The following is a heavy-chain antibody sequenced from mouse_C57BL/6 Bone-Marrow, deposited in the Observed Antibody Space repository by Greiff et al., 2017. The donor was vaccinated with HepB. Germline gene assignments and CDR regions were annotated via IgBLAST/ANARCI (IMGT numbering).Heavy chain of an antibody. V-gene: IGHV14-4*01. D-gene: IGHD2-1*01. CDR3: TNGNPYYYAMDY. CDR1: GFNIKDDY. J-gene: IGHJ4*01. CDR2: IDPENGDT. Sequence: VQLKQSGAELVRPGASVKLSCTASGFNIKDDYMHWVKQRPEQGLEWIGGIDPENGDTEYATKFQGKATLTADTSSNTAYLQLSSLTSEDTAVYYCTNGNPYYYAMDYWGQGTSVTVSS.